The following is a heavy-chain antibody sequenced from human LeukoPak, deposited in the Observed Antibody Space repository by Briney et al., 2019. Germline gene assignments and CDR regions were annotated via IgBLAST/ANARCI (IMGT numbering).Heavy chain of an antibody. CDR3: AREAHDILTGYYIYYYYYMDV. D-gene: IGHD3-9*01. V-gene: IGHV3-30*04. Sequence: PGGSLRLSCAASGFTFSTYAMHWVRQAPGKGLEWVAVISYDGSNTYYADSVKGRFTISRDNSKNTLYLQVNSLRAEDTAVYYCAREAHDILTGYYIYYYYYMDVWGKGTTVTVSS. J-gene: IGHJ6*03. CDR2: ISYDGSNT. CDR1: GFTFSTYA.